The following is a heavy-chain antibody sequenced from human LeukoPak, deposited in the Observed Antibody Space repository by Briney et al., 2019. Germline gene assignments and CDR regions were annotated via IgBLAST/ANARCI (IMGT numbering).Heavy chain of an antibody. CDR1: GFTFSSYA. CDR3: AREDGYNAYYYYGMDV. CDR2: ISYDGSNK. V-gene: IGHV3-30*04. D-gene: IGHD5-24*01. Sequence: GGSLRLSCAASGFTFSSYAMHWVRQAPGKGLEWVAVISYDGSNKYYADSVKGRFTISRDNSKNTLYLQMNSLRAEDTAVYYCAREDGYNAYYYYGMDVWGQGTTVTVSS. J-gene: IGHJ6*02.